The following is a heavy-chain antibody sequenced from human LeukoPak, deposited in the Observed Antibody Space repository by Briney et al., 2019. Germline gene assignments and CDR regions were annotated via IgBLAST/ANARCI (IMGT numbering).Heavy chain of an antibody. V-gene: IGHV3-7*01. CDR3: VREGFYFFDF. CDR2: IKQDGSET. CDR1: GFTFTNNF. Sequence: GGSLRLSCAASGFTFTNNFMSWVRQVPGKGLEWVANIKQDGSETTYADSVRGRFTIFRDNAEDSVYLQMNSLRAEDSATYYCVREGFYFFDFWGQGTLVTVSS. J-gene: IGHJ4*01.